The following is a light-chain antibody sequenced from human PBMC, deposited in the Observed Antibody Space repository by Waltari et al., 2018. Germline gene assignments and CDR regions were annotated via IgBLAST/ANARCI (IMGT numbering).Light chain of an antibody. V-gene: IGKV1-5*01. CDR1: QSLSSW. CDR2: DAS. J-gene: IGKJ5*01. Sequence: DIQMTQSPSTLSASIGDRVTITYRASQSLSSWLAWYQQSPGKAPKLLVYDASTLQSGVPSRFSGSGSGTEFTLTISSLQPEDFATYYCQHYTRYSITFGQGTRLEIK. CDR3: QHYTRYSIT.